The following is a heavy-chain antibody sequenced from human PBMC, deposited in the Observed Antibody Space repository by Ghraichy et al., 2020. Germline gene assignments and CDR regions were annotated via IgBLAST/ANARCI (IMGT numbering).Heavy chain of an antibody. CDR3: ASQGIFGVVISDY. V-gene: IGHV3-53*01. J-gene: IGHJ4*02. CDR2: IYSGGST. CDR1: GFTVSSNY. D-gene: IGHD3-3*01. Sequence: GGSLRLSCAASGFTVSSNYMSWVRQAPGKGLEWVSVIYSGGSTYYADSVKGRFTISRDNSKNTLYLQMNSLRAEDTAVYYCASQGIFGVVISDYWGQGTLVTVSS.